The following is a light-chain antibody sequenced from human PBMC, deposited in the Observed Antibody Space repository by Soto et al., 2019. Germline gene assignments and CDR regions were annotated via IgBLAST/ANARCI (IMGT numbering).Light chain of an antibody. CDR1: QSISSW. J-gene: IGKJ1*01. Sequence: DIQMTQSPSTLSASVGDRVTITCRASQSISSWLAWYQQKPGKAPKLLIYDASKVDSGIPSRFSGSGSGTEFTLTISNLQPDYVATYYCEQYNSYYTCGQGTKVEIK. CDR3: EQYNSYYT. CDR2: DAS. V-gene: IGKV1-5*01.